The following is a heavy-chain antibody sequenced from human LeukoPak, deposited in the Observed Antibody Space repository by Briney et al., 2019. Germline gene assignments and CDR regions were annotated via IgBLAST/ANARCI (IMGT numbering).Heavy chain of an antibody. CDR3: ARGRRYRLLSWFDP. V-gene: IGHV4-34*01. CDR1: GGSFSGYY. CDR2: LNHSGST. J-gene: IGHJ5*02. Sequence: SETLSLTCAVYGGSFSGYYWSWIRQPPGEGLEWMGELNHSGSTTFNPSLKSRVTISVDTSKNQCSLKLSSVTAADTAVYYCARGRRYRLLSWFDPWGQGTLVTVS. D-gene: IGHD2-2*02.